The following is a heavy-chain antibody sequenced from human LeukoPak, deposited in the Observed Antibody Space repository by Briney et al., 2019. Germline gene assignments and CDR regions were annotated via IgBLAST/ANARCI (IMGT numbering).Heavy chain of an antibody. CDR3: ARGTIWYGVVAYYFDY. CDR1: GFTFSSCS. D-gene: IGHD3-3*01. J-gene: IGHJ4*02. Sequence: GGSLRLTCAASGFTFSSCSMNWVRQAPGKGLEWVSSISSSSSYIYYADSVKGRFTISRDNAKNSLYLQMNSLRAEDTAVYYCARGTIWYGVVAYYFDYWGQGTLVTVSS. CDR2: ISSSSSYI. V-gene: IGHV3-21*01.